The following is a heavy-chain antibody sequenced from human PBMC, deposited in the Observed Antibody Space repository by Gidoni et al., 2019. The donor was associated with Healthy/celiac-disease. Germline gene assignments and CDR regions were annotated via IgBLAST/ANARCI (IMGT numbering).Heavy chain of an antibody. D-gene: IGHD6-13*01. J-gene: IGHJ4*02. Sequence: EVQLVESGGGLVQPGGSLRLSCAASGFTFSSYSMNWVRQAPGKGLEWVSYISSSSSTIYYADSVKGRFTISRDNAKNSLYLQMNSLRDEDTAVYYCARDGVYSSSWKPTPYYFDYWGQGTLVTVSS. CDR2: ISSSSSTI. CDR1: GFTFSSYS. CDR3: ARDGVYSSSWKPTPYYFDY. V-gene: IGHV3-48*02.